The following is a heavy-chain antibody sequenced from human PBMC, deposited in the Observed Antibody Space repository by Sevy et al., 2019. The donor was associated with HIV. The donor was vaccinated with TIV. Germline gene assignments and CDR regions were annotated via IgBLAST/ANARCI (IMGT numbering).Heavy chain of an antibody. CDR1: GLPFSSNS. CDR3: ASDVLRFLEWPKGAFDI. D-gene: IGHD3-3*01. Sequence: GGSLRLSCTASGLPFSSNSMNWVRQAAGTGLEWVSYISGSGDTIYYADSVKGRFTISRDNGKNSLYLQMNSLRAEDTAMYYCASDVLRFLEWPKGAFDIWGQRTMVTVSS. CDR2: ISGSGDTI. V-gene: IGHV3-48*01. J-gene: IGHJ3*02.